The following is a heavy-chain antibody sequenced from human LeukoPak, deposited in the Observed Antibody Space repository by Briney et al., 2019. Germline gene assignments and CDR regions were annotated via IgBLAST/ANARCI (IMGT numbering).Heavy chain of an antibody. CDR2: IVVGSGNT. CDR3: AASTYYYDSSGHQPLAAYYGMDV. Sequence: GASVKVSCKASGFTFTSSAMQWVRQARGQRLEWIGWIVVGSGNTSYAQKFQERVTITRDMSTSTAYMELSSLRSEDTAVYYCAASTYYYDSSGHQPLAAYYGMDVWDQGTTVTVSS. V-gene: IGHV1-58*02. J-gene: IGHJ6*02. D-gene: IGHD3-22*01. CDR1: GFTFTSSA.